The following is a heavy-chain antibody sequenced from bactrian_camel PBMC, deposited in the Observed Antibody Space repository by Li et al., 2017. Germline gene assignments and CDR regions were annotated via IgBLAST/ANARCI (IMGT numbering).Heavy chain of an antibody. CDR3: ATGLVPYCSGAYCYTQYKY. V-gene: IGHV3S31*01. CDR2: INSGGGST. CDR1: GFSFSSVT. D-gene: IGHD2*01. Sequence: EVQLVESGGGLVQPGGSLRLSCAASGFSFSSVTMIWFRQAPGKGLEWVSAINSGGGSTYYAEFLKGRFSISRDNAKNTLYLQMNSLKLEDTAVYYCATGLVPYCSGAYCYTQYKYWGQGTQVTVS. J-gene: IGHJ4*01.